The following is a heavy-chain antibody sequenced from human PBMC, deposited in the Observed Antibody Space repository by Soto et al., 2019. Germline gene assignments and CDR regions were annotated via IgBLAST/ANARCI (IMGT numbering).Heavy chain of an antibody. J-gene: IGHJ4*02. CDR3: VKAARTTPPYTLDF. Sequence: PGGSLRLSCAASGFTFSSFCMNWVRQAPGKGLEWVLVISDSGDTTFHADSVKGRFTISRDNSKNILYLQMDSLRAEDTAVYYCVKAARTTPPYTLDFCGKGTLVTVSS. D-gene: IGHD1-1*01. V-gene: IGHV3-23*01. CDR2: ISDSGDTT. CDR1: GFTFSSFC.